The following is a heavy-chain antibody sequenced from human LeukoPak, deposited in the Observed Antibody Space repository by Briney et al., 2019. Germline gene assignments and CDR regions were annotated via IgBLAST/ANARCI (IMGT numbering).Heavy chain of an antibody. Sequence: GGSLRLSCAASGFTVSSNYMSWVRQAPGKGLEWVSVIYSGGSTYYADSVKGRFTISRDNSKNTLYLQMNSLRAEDTAVYYCARGRFGDHYMDVWGKGTTVTISS. CDR3: ARGRFGDHYMDV. CDR1: GFTVSSNY. D-gene: IGHD3-10*01. J-gene: IGHJ6*03. CDR2: IYSGGST. V-gene: IGHV3-53*01.